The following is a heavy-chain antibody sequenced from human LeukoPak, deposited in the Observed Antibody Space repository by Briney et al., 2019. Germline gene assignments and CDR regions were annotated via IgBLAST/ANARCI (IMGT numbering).Heavy chain of an antibody. CDR1: GGSISSSSYY. CDR3: ASSLYYCSGSYRVQYCYYYYMDV. V-gene: IGHV4-39*01. J-gene: IGHJ6*03. D-gene: IGHD3-10*01. Sequence: PSETLSLTCTVSGGSISSSSYYWCWIRQPPGKWLEWIGSIYYSGSTYYNPSLKSRFTISVDTSKNQFSLNMSSVTAADTAVYYWASSLYYCSGSYRVQYCYYYYMDVWGKGTTVTVSS. CDR2: IYYSGST.